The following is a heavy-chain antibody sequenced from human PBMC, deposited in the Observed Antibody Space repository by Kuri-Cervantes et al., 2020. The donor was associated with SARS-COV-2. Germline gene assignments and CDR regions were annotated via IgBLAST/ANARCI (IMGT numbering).Heavy chain of an antibody. CDR3: ARDREWELLHAGAFDI. D-gene: IGHD1-26*01. J-gene: IGHJ3*02. Sequence: GESLKISCAASGFTFSDYYMSWIRQAPGKGLEWVAVISYDGRDKYYADSVKGRFTISRDNSKNTLYLQMNSLRAEDTAVYYCARDREWELLHAGAFDIWGQGTMVTVSS. CDR2: ISYDGRDK. CDR1: GFTFSDYY. V-gene: IGHV3-30*03.